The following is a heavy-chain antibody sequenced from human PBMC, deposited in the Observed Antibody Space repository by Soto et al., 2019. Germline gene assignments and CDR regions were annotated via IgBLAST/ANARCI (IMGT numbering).Heavy chain of an antibody. J-gene: IGHJ6*02. CDR2: IWYDGSNK. CDR3: ARDDYGMDV. Sequence: GGSLRLSCAASGFTFSSYGMHWVRQAPGKGLEWVAVIWYDGSNKYYADSVKGRFTISRDNSKDTLYLQMNSLRAEDTAVYYCARDDYGMDVWGQGTTVTVSS. CDR1: GFTFSSYG. V-gene: IGHV3-33*01.